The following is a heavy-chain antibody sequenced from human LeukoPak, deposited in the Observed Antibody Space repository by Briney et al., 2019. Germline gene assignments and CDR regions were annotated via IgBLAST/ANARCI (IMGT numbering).Heavy chain of an antibody. CDR3: ARGRSADYVWGSLSTIRLDVLDI. Sequence: GGSLRLSCAASGFTFSSYAMHWVRQAPGKGLEWVAVISYDGSNKYYADSVKGRFTISRDNSKNTLYLQMNSLRAEDTAVYFCARGRSADYVWGSLSTIRLDVLDIWGLGTMVTVSS. D-gene: IGHD3-16*01. J-gene: IGHJ3*02. CDR1: GFTFSSYA. CDR2: ISYDGSNK. V-gene: IGHV3-30*04.